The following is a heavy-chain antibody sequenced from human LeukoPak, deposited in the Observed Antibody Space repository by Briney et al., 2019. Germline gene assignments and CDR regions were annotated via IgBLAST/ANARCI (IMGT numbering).Heavy chain of an antibody. CDR1: GFTFSTYD. D-gene: IGHD2-8*01. CDR2: ISGGGEIS. CDR3: ATDRHLYLSTLIDP. Sequence: GGSLRLSCAPSGFTFSTYDVHGVRQAPGKGLDWVSGISGGGEISFYSQSVKGRCTTSRDNSKYTVILEMNSLKVEDTAIYYCATDRHLYLSTLIDPWGQGTLVTVS. J-gene: IGHJ5*02. V-gene: IGHV3-23*01.